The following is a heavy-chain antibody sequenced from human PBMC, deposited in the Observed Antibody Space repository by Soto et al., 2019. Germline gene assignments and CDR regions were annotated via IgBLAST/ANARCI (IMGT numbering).Heavy chain of an antibody. D-gene: IGHD4-4*01. V-gene: IGHV3-66*01. CDR2: IYSGGST. Sequence: GGSLRLSCAASGFTVSSNYMSWVRQAPGKGLEWVSVIYSGGSTYYADSAKGRFTISRDNSKNTLYLQMNSLRAEDTAVYYCARDRSRFYSKGGGDAFDIWGQGTMVTVSS. CDR1: GFTVSSNY. J-gene: IGHJ3*02. CDR3: ARDRSRFYSKGGGDAFDI.